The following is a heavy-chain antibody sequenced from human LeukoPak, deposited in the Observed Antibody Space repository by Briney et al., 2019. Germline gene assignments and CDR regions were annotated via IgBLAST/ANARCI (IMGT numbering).Heavy chain of an antibody. CDR3: ARGVYGSGDY. CDR1: ARSLSRYY. Sequence: SETLSLTSTVAARSLSRYYGRWIRQPAGKGLEWIGRIYSSGSTNYNPSLKSRVTMSVDTSKNQFSLKLTSVTAADTAVYYCARGVYGSGDYWGQGTLVTVSS. V-gene: IGHV4-4*07. J-gene: IGHJ4*02. CDR2: IYSSGST. D-gene: IGHD3-10*01.